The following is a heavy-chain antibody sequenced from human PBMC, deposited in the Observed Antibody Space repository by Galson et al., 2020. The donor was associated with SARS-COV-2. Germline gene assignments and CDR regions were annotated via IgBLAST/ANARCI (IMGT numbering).Heavy chain of an antibody. J-gene: IGHJ6*02. D-gene: IGHD6-19*01. CDR2: ISYDGSNK. Sequence: GGSLRLSCAASGFTFSSYAMHWVRQAPGKGLEWVAVISYDGSNKYFADSVKGRFTISRDNSKNTLYLQMNSLRAEDTAVYYCARDLGQWLVPGYYYYGMDVWGQGTTVTVSS. CDR1: GFTFSSYA. CDR3: ARDLGQWLVPGYYYYGMDV. V-gene: IGHV3-30-3*01.